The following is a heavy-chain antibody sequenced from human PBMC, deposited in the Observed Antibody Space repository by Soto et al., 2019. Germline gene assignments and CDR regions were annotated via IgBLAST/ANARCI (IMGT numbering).Heavy chain of an antibody. V-gene: IGHV1-69*02. CDR1: GDTFSSYT. J-gene: IGHJ6*02. CDR3: ARRRYCGADCYSQYYYGMDI. CDR2: VIPVLGVT. D-gene: IGHD2-21*02. Sequence: QVQLVQSGAELKKPGSSVKVSCRSGGDTFSSYTVSWVRQAPGQGLEWMGRVIPVLGVTNYARKFQGRVSITAEKTXSTAYLELRSLTSGDSGVYYCARRRYCGADCYSQYYYGMDIWGQGTTVIVSS.